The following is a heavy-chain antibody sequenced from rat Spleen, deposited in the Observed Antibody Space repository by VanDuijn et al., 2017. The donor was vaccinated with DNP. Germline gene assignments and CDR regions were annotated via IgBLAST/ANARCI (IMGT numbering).Heavy chain of an antibody. CDR1: GFSFSNYG. CDR3: VRQELRRLYWFAY. CDR2: ISPSGGST. V-gene: IGHV5-19*01. Sequence: EVQLVESGGGLVQPGRSLKLSCAASGFSFSNYGMHWIRQAPTKGLEWVASISPSGGSTNYRDSVKGRFTISRDNAKSTLYLQMDSLRSADTATYYCVRQELRRLYWFAYWGQGTLVTVSS. D-gene: IGHD1-11*01. J-gene: IGHJ3*01.